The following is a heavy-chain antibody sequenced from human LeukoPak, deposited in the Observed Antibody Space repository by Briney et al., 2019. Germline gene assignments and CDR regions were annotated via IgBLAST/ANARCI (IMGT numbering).Heavy chain of an antibody. V-gene: IGHV3-48*01. D-gene: IGHD2-21*01. Sequence: GGSLRLSCAASGFTFSSYSMNWVRQAPGKGLEWVSSISSSSSTIYYADSVKGRFTISRDNAKNSLYLQMNSLRAEDTAVYYCAREGSAYSAYYFDYWGQGTLVTVSS. J-gene: IGHJ4*02. CDR1: GFTFSSYS. CDR3: AREGSAYSAYYFDY. CDR2: ISSSSSTI.